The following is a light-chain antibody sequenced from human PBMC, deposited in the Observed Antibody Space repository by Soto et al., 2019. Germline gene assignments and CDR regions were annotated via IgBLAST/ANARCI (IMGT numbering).Light chain of an antibody. J-gene: IGLJ3*02. Sequence: QPVLTQSPSASASPGASVKLTCTLSSEHSSFAIAWHQQQPEKGPRYLMKVNSDGSHIKGDGIPDRFSGSSSGAARYLTISSLQSEDEADYYCQTWGTGIRVFGGGTKLTVL. CDR3: QTWGTGIRV. CDR2: VNSDGSH. V-gene: IGLV4-69*01. CDR1: SEHSSFA.